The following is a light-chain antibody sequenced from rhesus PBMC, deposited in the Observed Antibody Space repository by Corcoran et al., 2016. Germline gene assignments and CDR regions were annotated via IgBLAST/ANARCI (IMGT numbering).Light chain of an antibody. V-gene: IGKV1-22*01. Sequence: DIQMTQSPSSLSASVGDTVNITCRASQSMSSWLAWDQQKPGKAPKLLIYKASTLQSGAPSRFSGSGSGTDVTPTISSLQSEDFATYYCQQYSSSPYSFGQGTKVEIK. CDR1: QSMSSW. CDR3: QQYSSSPYS. J-gene: IGKJ2*01. CDR2: KAS.